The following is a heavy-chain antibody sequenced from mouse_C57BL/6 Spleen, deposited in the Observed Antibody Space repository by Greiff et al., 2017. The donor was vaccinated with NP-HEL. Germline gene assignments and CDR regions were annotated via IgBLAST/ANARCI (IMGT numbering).Heavy chain of an antibody. Sequence: EVKVEESGGGLVQPGGSMKLSCVASGFTFSNYWMNWVRQSPEKGLEWVAQIRLKSDNYATHYAESVKGRFTISRDDSKSSVYLQMNNLRAEDTGIYYCTGWLRSYYYAMDYWGQGTSVTVSS. CDR3: TGWLRSYYYAMDY. CDR1: GFTFSNYW. CDR2: IRLKSDNYAT. D-gene: IGHD2-2*01. J-gene: IGHJ4*01. V-gene: IGHV6-3*01.